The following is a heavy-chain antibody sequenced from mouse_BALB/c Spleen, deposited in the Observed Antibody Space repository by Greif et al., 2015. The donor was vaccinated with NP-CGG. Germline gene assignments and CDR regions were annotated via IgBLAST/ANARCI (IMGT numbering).Heavy chain of an antibody. CDR2: INPSSGYT. D-gene: IGHD2-3*01. CDR1: GYTFTSYT. J-gene: IGHJ3*01. V-gene: IGHV1-4*01. Sequence: VKVVESGAELARPGASVKMSCKASGYTFTSYTMHWVKQRPGQGLEWIGYINPSSGYTNYNQKFKDKATLTADKSSSTAYMQLSSLTSEDSAVYYCAREGIYDGYYEGFAYWGQGTLVTVSA. CDR3: AREGIYDGYYEGFAY.